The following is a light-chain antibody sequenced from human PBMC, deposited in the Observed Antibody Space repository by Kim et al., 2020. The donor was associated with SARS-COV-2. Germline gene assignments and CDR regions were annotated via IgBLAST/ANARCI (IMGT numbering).Light chain of an antibody. CDR1: QSVTSSY. J-gene: IGKJ2*01. V-gene: IGKV3-20*01. CDR2: GAS. Sequence: LSPGERATLSCRASQSVTSSYLAWYQQKPGQAPRLLIYGASNRATGIPDRFSGSGSGTDFTLTISRLEPEDFAVYYCQQYGSSVYTFGQGTKLEI. CDR3: QQYGSSVYT.